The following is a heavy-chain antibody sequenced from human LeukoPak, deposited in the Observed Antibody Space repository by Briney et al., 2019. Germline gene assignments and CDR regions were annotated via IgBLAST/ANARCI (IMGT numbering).Heavy chain of an antibody. D-gene: IGHD6-19*01. CDR3: ARGKTSGWYRGSNWFDP. J-gene: IGHJ5*02. CDR2: ISSSSSYI. CDR1: GFTFSSYS. V-gene: IGHV3-21*01. Sequence: GGSLRLSCAASGFTFSSYSMNWVRQAPGKGLEWVSSISSSSSYIYYADSVKGRFTISRDNAKNSLYLQMNSLRAEDTAVYYCARGKTSGWYRGSNWFDPWGQGTLVTVSS.